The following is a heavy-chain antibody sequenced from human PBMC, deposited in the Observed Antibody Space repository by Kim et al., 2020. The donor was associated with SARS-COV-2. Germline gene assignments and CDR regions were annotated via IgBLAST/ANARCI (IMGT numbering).Heavy chain of an antibody. V-gene: IGHV3-66*01. CDR2: VST. CDR3: ARDSSLAEDY. Sequence: VSTCYAASVKGSFTISRDNSQNPLYLQMNSLRAEDTAVYYCARDSSLAEDYWGQGTLVTVSS. J-gene: IGHJ4*02. D-gene: IGHD3-10*01.